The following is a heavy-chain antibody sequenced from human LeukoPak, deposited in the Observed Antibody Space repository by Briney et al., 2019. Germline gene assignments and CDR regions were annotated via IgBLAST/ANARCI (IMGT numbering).Heavy chain of an antibody. CDR2: FSGSGGST. CDR3: AKAPVTTCSGAYCYPFDY. J-gene: IGHJ4*02. D-gene: IGHD2-15*01. Sequence: GGSLRLSCAASGFTFSSYAMSWVRQAPGKGLECISGFSGSGGSTYYADSVKSRFTISRDNSKNTLYLQMNSLRAEDAAVYYCAKAPVTTCSGAYCYPFDYWGQGTLVTVSS. CDR1: GFTFSSYA. V-gene: IGHV3-23*01.